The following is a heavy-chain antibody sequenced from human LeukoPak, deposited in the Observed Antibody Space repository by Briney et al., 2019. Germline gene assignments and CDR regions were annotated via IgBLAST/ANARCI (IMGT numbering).Heavy chain of an antibody. Sequence: PSETLSLTCTVSRVSMSDYFWTWVRQPAGKGLEWIGRIHSSGRANTNPSLRSRLTMSVDTSKNQYSLRLRSVTAADTAIYYCARDDFYDGGGRNWFDPWGQGTLVTVSS. CDR3: ARDDFYDGGGRNWFDP. CDR1: RVSMSDYF. J-gene: IGHJ5*02. CDR2: IHSSGRA. D-gene: IGHD3-22*01. V-gene: IGHV4-4*07.